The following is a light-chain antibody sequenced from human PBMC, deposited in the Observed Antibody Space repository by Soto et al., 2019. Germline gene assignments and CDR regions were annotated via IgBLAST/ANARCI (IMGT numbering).Light chain of an antibody. J-gene: IGKJ1*01. V-gene: IGKV3-20*01. CDR2: SVS. Sequence: EIVLTQSPGILSLSPGERATLSCRAGQSVSGHLAWYQQKPGQAPRLLIYSVSSRATGIPDRFSGSGSGTDFTLTITRLEPEDFAVYYCQHYGTSLWTFGQGTKVDIK. CDR1: QSVSGH. CDR3: QHYGTSLWT.